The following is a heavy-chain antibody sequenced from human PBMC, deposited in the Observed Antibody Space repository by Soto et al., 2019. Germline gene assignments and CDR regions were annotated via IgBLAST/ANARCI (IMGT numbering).Heavy chain of an antibody. CDR2: VYRTGST. Sequence: PSETLSLICAVSGGSISTSNWWSWVRQPPGKGLEWIGEVYRTGSTNYNPSLESRLTISVDKSKNQFSLKLTSVTAADTAVYYCTRGGDAYKNGHWGQGTLVTVSS. V-gene: IGHV4-4*02. D-gene: IGHD2-21*01. CDR3: TRGGDAYKNGH. J-gene: IGHJ4*02. CDR1: GGSISTSNW.